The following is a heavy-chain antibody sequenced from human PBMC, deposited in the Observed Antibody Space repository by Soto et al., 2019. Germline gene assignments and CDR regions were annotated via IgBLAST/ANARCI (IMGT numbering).Heavy chain of an antibody. Sequence: EVQLVESGGGLVKPGGSLRLSGAACGLTFINAGMSWFLKSPGKGRKWVGRIKSKTDGGTTDYAAPMKGRFTSSRDDSKHTLYLQMNSLKTEDTAVYYCTTDSPVWPPDPYWGQETLVTVSS. CDR3: TTDSPVWPPDPY. CDR1: GLTFINAG. J-gene: IGHJ4*02. D-gene: IGHD2-8*01. V-gene: IGHV3-15*01. CDR2: IKSKTDGGTT.